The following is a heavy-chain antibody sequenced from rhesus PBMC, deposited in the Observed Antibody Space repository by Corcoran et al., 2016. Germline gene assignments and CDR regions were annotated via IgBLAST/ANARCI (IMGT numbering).Heavy chain of an antibody. CDR1: GGSISSKW. J-gene: IGHJ4*01. CDR3: ARDLLTDRNFDY. CDR2: ISGSGGST. V-gene: IGHV4-173*01. D-gene: IGHD7-45*01. Sequence: QLQLQESGPGLVKPSETLSLTCAVSGGSISSKWWSWIRQPPGKGLEWIGRISGSGGSTSYNPSLKSRVTISTDTSKNQLSLKLISVTAADTAVYYCARDLLTDRNFDYWGQGVLVTVSS.